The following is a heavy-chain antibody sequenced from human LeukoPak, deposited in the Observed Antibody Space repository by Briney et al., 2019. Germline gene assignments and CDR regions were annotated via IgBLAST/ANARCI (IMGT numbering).Heavy chain of an antibody. V-gene: IGHV3-66*01. CDR2: IYSGGST. D-gene: IGHD6-19*01. CDR1: GFTVSSNY. J-gene: IGHJ4*02. Sequence: PGGSLRLSCAASGFTVSSNYMSWVRQAPGKGLEWVSVIYSGGSTYYADSVKGRFTISRDNAKNTLYLQMKTLRVDDTAVYYCARDKGSSGWNEFDYWGQGTLVSVSS. CDR3: ARDKGSSGWNEFDY.